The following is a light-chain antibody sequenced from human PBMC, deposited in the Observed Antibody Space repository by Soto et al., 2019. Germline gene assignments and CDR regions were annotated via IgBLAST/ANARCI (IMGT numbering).Light chain of an antibody. J-gene: IGKJ1*01. CDR3: QQSYTTPWT. CDR2: GAS. Sequence: EIVMTQSPATLSVSPGERATLSCRASQSVSTNLAWYQQKPGQAPRLLIYGASSRATGIPDRFSGSGSGTDFTLTISRLEPEDFATYFCQQSYTTPWTFGQGTKVDIK. V-gene: IGKV3D-15*01. CDR1: QSVSTN.